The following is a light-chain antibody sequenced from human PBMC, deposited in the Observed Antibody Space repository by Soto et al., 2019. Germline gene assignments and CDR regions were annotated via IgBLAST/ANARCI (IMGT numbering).Light chain of an antibody. CDR2: DAS. Sequence: GVTKWPGRLPVCGGERVTVSCRVSQTVRRTYFSWYQQKPGQAPRLLIFDASSRATGIPDRFSGGGSGTDFTLTISILGPGDFAVYYCQLFSSYPLTFGGGTKVDIK. CDR1: QTVRRTY. CDR3: QLFSSYPLT. V-gene: IGKV3-20*01. J-gene: IGKJ4*01.